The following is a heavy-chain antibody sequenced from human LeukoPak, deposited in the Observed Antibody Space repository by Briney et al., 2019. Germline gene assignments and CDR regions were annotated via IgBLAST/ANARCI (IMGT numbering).Heavy chain of an antibody. CDR2: IKPDGGVQ. D-gene: IGHD2-15*01. CDR1: GLTFRNYW. Sequence: GGSLRLSCAASGLTFRNYWMSWVRQAPGRGLEWVANIKPDGGVQNYVDSVKGRFTSTRDNAANSLFLQMNSLRDEDTAVYYCATSFPYCSVDSCALGGQGTLVTVSS. J-gene: IGHJ4*02. V-gene: IGHV3-7*01. CDR3: ATSFPYCSVDSCAL.